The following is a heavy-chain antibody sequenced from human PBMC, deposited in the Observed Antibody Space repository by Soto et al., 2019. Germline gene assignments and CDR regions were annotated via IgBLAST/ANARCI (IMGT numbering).Heavy chain of an antibody. CDR2: IKSKTDGGTT. J-gene: IGHJ4*02. Sequence: GGSLRLSCAASGFTFSNAWMSWVRQAPGKGLEWVGRIKSKTDGGTTDYAAHVKGRFTISRDDSKNTLYLQMNRLKTEDTALYYCTTDCDYYGSGKIDCWGQGTLVTVSS. CDR1: GFTFSNAW. CDR3: TTDCDYYGSGKIDC. D-gene: IGHD3-10*01. V-gene: IGHV3-15*01.